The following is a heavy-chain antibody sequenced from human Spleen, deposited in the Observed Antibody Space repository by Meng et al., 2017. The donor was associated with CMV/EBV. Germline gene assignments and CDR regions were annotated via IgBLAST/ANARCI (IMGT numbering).Heavy chain of an antibody. CDR2: IGSSGSFI. J-gene: IGHJ6*02. CDR1: GFTFSSYA. V-gene: IGHV3-21*01. CDR3: ARERGSDVFYYYYAMDV. D-gene: IGHD3-3*01. Sequence: GGSLRLSCAASGFTFSSYAMSWVRQAPGKGLEWVSSIGSSGSFIYYADSVKGRFTISRDNAQNSLYLQMNSLRAEDTAVYYCARERGSDVFYYYYAMDVWGQGTTVTVSS.